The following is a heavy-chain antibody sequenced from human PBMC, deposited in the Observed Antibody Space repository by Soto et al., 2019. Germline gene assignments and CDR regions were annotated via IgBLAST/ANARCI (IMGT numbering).Heavy chain of an antibody. CDR3: ARDRQGDIVVVPAAPSWSFAP. J-gene: IGHJ5*02. Sequence: GGSLRLSCAASGFTFSDYYMSWIRQAPGKGLEWVSYISSSGSTIYYADSVKGRFTISRDNAKNSLYPQMNSLRAEDTAVYYCARDRQGDIVVVPAAPSWSFAPWGQGTLVTVSS. V-gene: IGHV3-11*01. D-gene: IGHD2-2*01. CDR1: GFTFSDYY. CDR2: ISSSGSTI.